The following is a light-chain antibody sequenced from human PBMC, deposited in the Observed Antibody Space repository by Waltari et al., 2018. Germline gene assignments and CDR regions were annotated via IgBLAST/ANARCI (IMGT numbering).Light chain of an antibody. V-gene: IGKV3-20*01. Sequence: ELVLTQSPGTLSLSPGERATLSCRASQTLSSNSLAWYQQKPGQAPRLIIYGSFNRATGIPDRFSCSGSGTDVTLTIIRLEPEDFAVYYCQQYGTLPRTFGQGTKVELK. CDR2: GSF. CDR3: QQYGTLPRT. CDR1: QTLSSNS. J-gene: IGKJ1*01.